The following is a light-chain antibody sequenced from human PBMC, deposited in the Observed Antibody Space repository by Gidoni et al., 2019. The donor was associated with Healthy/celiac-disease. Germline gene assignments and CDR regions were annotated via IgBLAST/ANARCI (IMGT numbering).Light chain of an antibody. V-gene: IGKV1-5*03. CDR2: NAS. CDR1: QSISSW. Sequence: DIQMTQSPSTLSASVGDRVTITCRASQSISSWLDWYQQKPGKAPKLLIYNASRLESGVPSRFSGSGSGTEFTLTISSLQPDDFATYYCQQYNSYVYTFGQGTKLEIK. J-gene: IGKJ2*01. CDR3: QQYNSYVYT.